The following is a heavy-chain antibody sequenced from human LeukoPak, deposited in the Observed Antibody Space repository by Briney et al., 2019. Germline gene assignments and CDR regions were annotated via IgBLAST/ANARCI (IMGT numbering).Heavy chain of an antibody. CDR3: ARDHYDFWSGYYWFDY. CDR2: ISSSSTYI. V-gene: IGHV3-21*01. Sequence: PGGSLRLSCAASGFTFSNYRLNWVRQAPGKGLEWVSSISSSSTYIYYADSVKGRFTISRDNAKNSLYLQMNSLRAEDTAVYYCARDHYDFWSGYYWFDYWGQGTLVTVSS. CDR1: GFTFSNYR. J-gene: IGHJ4*02. D-gene: IGHD3-3*01.